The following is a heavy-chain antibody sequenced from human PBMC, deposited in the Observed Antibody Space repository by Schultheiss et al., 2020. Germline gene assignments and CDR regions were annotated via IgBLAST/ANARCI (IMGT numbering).Heavy chain of an antibody. CDR1: GFSFSSYG. Sequence: SCAASGFSFSSYGMHWVRQAPGKGLEWVAVIWYDGSNKYYADSVKGRFTISRDNSKNTLYLQMNSLRAEDTAVYYCARNYYDSSGYYGGDYWGQGTLVTVSS. V-gene: IGHV3-33*01. CDR2: IWYDGSNK. D-gene: IGHD3-22*01. J-gene: IGHJ4*02. CDR3: ARNYYDSSGYYGGDY.